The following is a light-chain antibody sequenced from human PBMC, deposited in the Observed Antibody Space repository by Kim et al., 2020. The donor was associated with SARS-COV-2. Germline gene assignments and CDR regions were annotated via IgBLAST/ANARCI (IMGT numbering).Light chain of an antibody. CDR2: KAS. CDR1: QCISSR. V-gene: IGKV1-5*03. J-gene: IGKJ1*01. CDR3: QQYDSYWT. Sequence: DIQMTQSPSTLSASVGDRVTITCRASQCISSRLAWYQQKAGKAPNLLIYKASSLESGVPSRFSGNGSETEFTLTISGLQPDDFATYYCQQYDSYWTFGQGTKVDIK.